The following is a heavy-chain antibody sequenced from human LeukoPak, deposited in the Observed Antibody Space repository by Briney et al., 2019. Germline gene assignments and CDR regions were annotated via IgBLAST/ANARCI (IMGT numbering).Heavy chain of an antibody. V-gene: IGHV4-34*01. CDR3: ARGRNVLRYFDWLSFFDY. J-gene: IGHJ4*02. CDR2: INHSGST. CDR1: GGSFSGYY. D-gene: IGHD3-9*01. Sequence: PSETLSLTCAVYGGSFSGYYWSWIRQPPGKGLEWIGDINHSGSTNYNPSLKSRVTISVDTSKNQFSLKLSSVTAADTAVYYCARGRNVLRYFDWLSFFDYWGQGTLVTVSS.